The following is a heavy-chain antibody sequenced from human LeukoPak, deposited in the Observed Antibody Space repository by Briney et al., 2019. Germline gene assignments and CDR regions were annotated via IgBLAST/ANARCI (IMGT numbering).Heavy chain of an antibody. V-gene: IGHV4-38-2*01. CDR1: GYSISSGYY. J-gene: IGHJ4*02. CDR2: IFHSGST. CDR3: ARVGDIIVIPTVHH. Sequence: SETLPLTCAVSGYSISSGYYWCWIQQPPGKGLEWIGIIFHSGSTYYTRSLKSRVTISLHTSKNQLSLKVRSVTAADTAVYYCARVGDIIVIPTVHHWGQGTLVTVSS. D-gene: IGHD2-2*01.